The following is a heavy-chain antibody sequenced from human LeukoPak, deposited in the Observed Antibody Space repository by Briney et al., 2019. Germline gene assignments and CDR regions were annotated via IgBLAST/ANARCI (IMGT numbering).Heavy chain of an antibody. CDR2: IIPIFGIA. CDR1: GGTFISYA. J-gene: IGHJ4*02. Sequence: SVKVSCKASGGTFISYAISWVRQAPGQGLEWMGRIIPIFGIANYAQKFQGRVTITADKSTSTAYMELSSLRSEDTAVYYCARLLNPNDYWGQGTLVTVSS. D-gene: IGHD1-14*01. CDR3: ARLLNPNDY. V-gene: IGHV1-69*04.